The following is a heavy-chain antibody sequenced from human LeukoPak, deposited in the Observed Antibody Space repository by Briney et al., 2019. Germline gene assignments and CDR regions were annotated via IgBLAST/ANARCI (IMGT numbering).Heavy chain of an antibody. V-gene: IGHV1-18*01. D-gene: IGHD5-18*01. CDR1: GGTFSSYA. CDR3: ARDLDTTMAARYLFDS. J-gene: IGHJ4*02. Sequence: ASVKVSCKASGGTFSSYAISWVRQAPGQGLEWMGWISPYNDNANYAQRLQGRVTMTTDTSTSTAYIEMRSLRSDDTAVYYCARDLDTTMAARYLFDSWGQGTLVTVSS. CDR2: ISPYNDNA.